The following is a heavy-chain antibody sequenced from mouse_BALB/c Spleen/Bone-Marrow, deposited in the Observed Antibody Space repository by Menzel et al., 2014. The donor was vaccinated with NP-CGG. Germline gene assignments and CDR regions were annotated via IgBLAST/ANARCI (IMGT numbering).Heavy chain of an antibody. D-gene: IGHD2-3*01. J-gene: IGHJ4*01. CDR1: GFTFSSYG. CDR2: INSNGGST. CDR3: ARERDGYFRDAMDY. V-gene: IGHV5-6-3*01. Sequence: EVMPVESGGGLVQPGGSLKPSCAASGFTFSSYGMSWVRQTPDKRLELVATINSNGGSTYYPNSVKGRFTISRDNAKNTLYLQMSSLKSEDTAMYYCARERDGYFRDAMDYWGQGTSVTVSS.